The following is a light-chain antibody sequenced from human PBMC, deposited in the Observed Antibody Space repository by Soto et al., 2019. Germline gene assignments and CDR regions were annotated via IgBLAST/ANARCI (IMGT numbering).Light chain of an antibody. V-gene: IGLV2-14*01. CDR3: SSYTSSSTLLYV. Sequence: SALTQPASVSGSPGQSITISCTGTSSDVGGYNYVSWYQQHPGKAPKLMIYDVSNRPSGVSNRFSGSKSGNTASLTISGLQAEDEADYYCSSYTSSSTLLYVFGPGTKLTVL. J-gene: IGLJ1*01. CDR1: SSDVGGYNY. CDR2: DVS.